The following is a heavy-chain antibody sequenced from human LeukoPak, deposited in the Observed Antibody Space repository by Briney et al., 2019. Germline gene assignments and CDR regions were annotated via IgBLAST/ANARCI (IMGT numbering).Heavy chain of an antibody. V-gene: IGHV1-18*01. D-gene: IGHD6-13*01. CDR1: GYTFTSYG. CDR2: ISAYNGNT. Sequence: ASVKVSCKASGYTFTSYGISWMRQAPGQGLEWMGWISAYNGNTNYAQKLQGRVTMTTDTSTSTAYMKLRSLRSDDTAVYYCAREGSSWYEFGYWGQGTLVTVSS. J-gene: IGHJ4*02. CDR3: AREGSSWYEFGY.